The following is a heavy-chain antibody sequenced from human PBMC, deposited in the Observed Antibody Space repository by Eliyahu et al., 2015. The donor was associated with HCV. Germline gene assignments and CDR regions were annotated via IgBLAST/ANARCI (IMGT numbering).Heavy chain of an antibody. CDR3: ARSSAAPDSFDY. D-gene: IGHD6-6*01. Sequence: QVQLQESGPGLVKPSETLSLTCTVSGGSISPYFWTWLRQPPGKGLEWIGYIYSSGSTRYNVSLKSRVTISVDTSKIQFSLKLNSLTAADTAVYFCARSSAAPDSFDYWGQGILVTVSS. CDR2: IYSSGST. J-gene: IGHJ4*02. CDR1: GGSISPYF. V-gene: IGHV4-59*01.